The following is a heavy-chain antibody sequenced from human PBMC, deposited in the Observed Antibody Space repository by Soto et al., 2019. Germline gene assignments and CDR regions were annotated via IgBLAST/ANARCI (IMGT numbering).Heavy chain of an antibody. CDR3: ARGRYPPLYFDY. J-gene: IGHJ4*02. V-gene: IGHV3-66*01. D-gene: IGHD3-9*01. Sequence: EVQLVESGGGLVQPGGSLRLSCAASGFTVSTNYMTWVRQAPGKGLEWVSVIYSGGSTYYADSVKGRFTISRDNSKNTLYLQMNSRRAEDTAVYYCARGRYPPLYFDYWGQGTLVTVSS. CDR2: IYSGGST. CDR1: GFTVSTNY.